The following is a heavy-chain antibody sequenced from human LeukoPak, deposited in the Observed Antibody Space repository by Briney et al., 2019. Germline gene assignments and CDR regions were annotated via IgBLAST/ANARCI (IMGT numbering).Heavy chain of an antibody. D-gene: IGHD5-24*01. CDR1: GFTFSNAW. CDR2: IKSKTDGGTT. V-gene: IGHV3-15*01. Sequence: GGSLRLSCAASGFTFSNAWMSWVRQAPGKGLEWVGRIKSKTDGGTTDYAAPVKGRFTISRDDSKNTLYLQMNSLKTEDTAVYYCITYPSARWRGDFDYWGQGTLVTVSS. J-gene: IGHJ4*02. CDR3: ITYPSARWRGDFDY.